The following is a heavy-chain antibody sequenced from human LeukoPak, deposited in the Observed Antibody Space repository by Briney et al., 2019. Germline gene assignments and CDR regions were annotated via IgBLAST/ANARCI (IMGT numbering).Heavy chain of an antibody. CDR2: INPNSGGT. D-gene: IGHD2-15*01. Sequence: ASVKVSFKASGYTFTGYYMHWVRQAPGQGLEWMGWINPNSGGTNYAQKFQGRVTMTRDTSISTAYMELSRLRSDDTAVYYCARSEGCSGGSCYSPFYYYYYGMDVWGQGTTVTVSS. J-gene: IGHJ6*02. CDR1: GYTFTGYY. CDR3: ARSEGCSGGSCYSPFYYYYYGMDV. V-gene: IGHV1-2*02.